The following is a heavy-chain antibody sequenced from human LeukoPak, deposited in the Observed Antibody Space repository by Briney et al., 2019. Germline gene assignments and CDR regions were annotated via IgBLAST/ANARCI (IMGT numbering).Heavy chain of an antibody. CDR2: IYYSGST. Sequence: PSETLSLTCTVSGGSISSGGYYWSWIRQHPGKGLEWIGYIYYSGSTYYNPSLKSRVTISVDRSKNQFSLKLSSVTAADTAVYYCARENKKGSKHSFDYWGQGTLVTVSS. CDR3: ARENKKGSKHSFDY. D-gene: IGHD1/OR15-1a*01. CDR1: GGSISSGGYY. J-gene: IGHJ4*02. V-gene: IGHV4-31*03.